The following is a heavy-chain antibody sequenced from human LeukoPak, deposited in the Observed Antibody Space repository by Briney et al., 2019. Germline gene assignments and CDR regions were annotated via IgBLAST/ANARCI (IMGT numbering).Heavy chain of an antibody. CDR1: GGSISSSSYY. CDR2: IYYSGTT. Sequence: SETLSLTCTVSGGSISSSSYYWGWIRQPPGKGLEWIGSIYYSGTTHYNPSLKSRVTISVDTSKNQFSLKLSSVTAADTAVYYCARAGYGSGSYYTTYFDYWGQGTLVTVSS. V-gene: IGHV4-39*07. D-gene: IGHD3-10*01. CDR3: ARAGYGSGSYYTTYFDY. J-gene: IGHJ4*02.